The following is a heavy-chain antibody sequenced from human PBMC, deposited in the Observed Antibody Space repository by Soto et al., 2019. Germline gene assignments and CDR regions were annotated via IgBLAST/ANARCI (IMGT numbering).Heavy chain of an antibody. D-gene: IGHD5-12*01. Sequence: EVQLSESGGGLVQPGGSLRLSCAASGFTFSTNSMTWVRQAPGKGLEWVCGISGGGDSTHYADSVKGRFTISRDNSKNMVYLQMNSLTADDTAVYFCSKWDGYGDQWGQGTLVTGSS. V-gene: IGHV3-23*01. CDR1: GFTFSTNS. CDR3: SKWDGYGDQ. J-gene: IGHJ5*02. CDR2: ISGGGDST.